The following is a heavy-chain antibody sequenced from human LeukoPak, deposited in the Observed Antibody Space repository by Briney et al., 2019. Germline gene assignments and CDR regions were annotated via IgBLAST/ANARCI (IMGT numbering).Heavy chain of an antibody. CDR1: GGSISSGDYY. Sequence: SETLSLTCTVSGGSISSGDYYWSWICQPPGKGLEWIGYIYYSGSTYYNPSLKSRVTISVDTSKNQFSLKLSSVTAADTAVYYCARDLDGDYGDFGYWGQGTLVTVSS. CDR2: IYYSGST. CDR3: ARDLDGDYGDFGY. J-gene: IGHJ4*02. V-gene: IGHV4-30-4*01. D-gene: IGHD4-17*01.